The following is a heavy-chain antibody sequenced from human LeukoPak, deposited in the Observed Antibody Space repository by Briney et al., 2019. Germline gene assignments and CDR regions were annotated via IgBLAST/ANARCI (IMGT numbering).Heavy chain of an antibody. J-gene: IGHJ4*02. CDR1: GFTFSSYA. CDR2: ISGSGGST. CDR3: ARDPGYCSGGSCYSSYFDY. Sequence: GGSLRLSCAASGFTFSSYAMSWVRQAPGNGLEWVSAISGSGGSTYYADSVKGRFTISRDNSKNTLYLQMNSLRAEDTAVYYCARDPGYCSGGSCYSSYFDYWGQGTLVTVSS. D-gene: IGHD2-15*01. V-gene: IGHV3-23*01.